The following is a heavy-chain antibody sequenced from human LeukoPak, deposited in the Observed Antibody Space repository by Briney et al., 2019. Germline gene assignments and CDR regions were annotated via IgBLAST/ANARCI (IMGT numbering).Heavy chain of an antibody. Sequence: GGSLRLSCTVSGFTVSSNSWSWVRQAPGKGLEWVANIKQDGSEKYYVDSVKGRFTISRDNAKNSLYLQMNSLRAEDTAVYYCARDEVVVAAIDYWGQGTLVTVSS. CDR2: IKQDGSEK. V-gene: IGHV3-7*01. CDR1: GFTVSSNS. D-gene: IGHD2-15*01. J-gene: IGHJ4*02. CDR3: ARDEVVVAAIDY.